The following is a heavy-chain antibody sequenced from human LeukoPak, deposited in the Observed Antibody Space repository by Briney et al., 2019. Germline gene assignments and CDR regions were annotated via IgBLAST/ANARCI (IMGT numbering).Heavy chain of an antibody. CDR1: GFTFSSYS. V-gene: IGHV3-21*01. D-gene: IGHD3-10*01. CDR2: ISSSSSYI. J-gene: IGHJ4*02. CDR3: ARGVERVLLWFGELSHFDY. Sequence: GGSLRLSCAASGFTFSSYSMNWVRQAPGKGLEWVSSISSSSSYIYYADSVKGRFTISRDNAKNSLYLQMNSLRAEDTAVYYCARGVERVLLWFGELSHFDYWGQGTLVTVSS.